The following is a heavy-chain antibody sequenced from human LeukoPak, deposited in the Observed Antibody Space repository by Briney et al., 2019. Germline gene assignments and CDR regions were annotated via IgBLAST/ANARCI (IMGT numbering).Heavy chain of an antibody. J-gene: IGHJ4*02. Sequence: SETLSLTCTVSGGSISSYYWSWIWQPPGKGLEWIGYIYYSGSTNYNPSLKSRVTISVDTSKNQFSLKLSSVTAADTAVYYCATLAGNYFDYWGQGTLVTVSS. CDR1: GGSISSYY. D-gene: IGHD6-13*01. CDR3: ATLAGNYFDY. CDR2: IYYSGST. V-gene: IGHV4-59*08.